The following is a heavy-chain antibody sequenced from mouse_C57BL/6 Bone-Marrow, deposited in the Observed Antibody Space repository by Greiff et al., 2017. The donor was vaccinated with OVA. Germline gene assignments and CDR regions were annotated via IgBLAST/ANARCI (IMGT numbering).Heavy chain of an antibody. CDR1: GYTFTSYW. Sequence: VQLQQSGAELVKPGASVKLSCKASGYTFTSYWMHWVKQRPGQGLEWIGMIHPNSGSTNYNEKFKSKATLTVDKSSSTAYMQLSSLTSEDSAVYYCARGGGQAWFAYWGQGTLVTVSA. CDR2: IHPNSGST. J-gene: IGHJ3*01. CDR3: ARGGGQAWFAY. V-gene: IGHV1-64*01.